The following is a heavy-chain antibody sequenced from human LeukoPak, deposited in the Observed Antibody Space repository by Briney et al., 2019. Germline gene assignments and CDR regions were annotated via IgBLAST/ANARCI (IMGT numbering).Heavy chain of an antibody. CDR1: GFTFSNAW. CDR3: TTAPKWETQGTDY. V-gene: IGHV3-15*01. Sequence: GGSLRLSCVASGFTFSNAWMNWARQAPGKGLEWVGRIQSKTDGGTSDYGAPVKGRFTISRDDSKNTLCLQMNSLKTEDTAVYYCTTAPKWETQGTDYWGQGTLVTISS. D-gene: IGHD1-26*01. J-gene: IGHJ4*02. CDR2: IQSKTDGGTS.